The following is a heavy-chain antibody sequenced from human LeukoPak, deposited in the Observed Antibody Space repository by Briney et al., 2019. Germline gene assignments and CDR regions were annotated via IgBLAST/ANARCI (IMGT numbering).Heavy chain of an antibody. V-gene: IGHV3-30*03. CDR2: ISYDGSNK. CDR1: GFTFSSYV. CDR3: ASKWYCGGDCYYQIDY. Sequence: GGSLRLSCAASGFTFSSYVMHWVRQAPGEGLEWVALISYDGSNKYYADSVKGRFTISRDNSMNTLYLQMNSLRTEDTAVYYCASKWYCGGDCYYQIDYWGQGTLVTVSS. J-gene: IGHJ4*02. D-gene: IGHD2-21*02.